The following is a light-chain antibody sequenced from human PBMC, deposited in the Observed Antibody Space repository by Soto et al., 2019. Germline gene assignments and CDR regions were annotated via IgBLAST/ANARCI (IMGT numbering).Light chain of an antibody. CDR2: DVS. Sequence: QSALTPPASVSGSPGQSITISCTGTSSDIGDSNYVSWYQQHPGKAPKLVIYDVSNRPSGVSNRFSGSKSANTASLTISGLQAEDEADYYCSSFRSSSTSYVFGTGTKLTVL. V-gene: IGLV2-14*03. CDR3: SSFRSSSTSYV. CDR1: SSDIGDSNY. J-gene: IGLJ1*01.